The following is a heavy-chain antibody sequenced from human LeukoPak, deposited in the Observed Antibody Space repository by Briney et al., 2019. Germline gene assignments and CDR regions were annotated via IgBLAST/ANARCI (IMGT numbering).Heavy chain of an antibody. J-gene: IGHJ4*02. CDR2: IKQDGSEK. V-gene: IGHV3-7*01. CDR3: ARANYDILTGYYYFDY. D-gene: IGHD3-9*01. CDR1: GFTFSSYS. Sequence: GGSLRLSCAASGFTFSSYSMNWVRQAPGKGLEWVANIKQDGSEKYYVDSVKGRFTISRDNAKNSLYLQMNSLRAEDTAVYYCARANYDILTGYYYFDYWGQGTLVTVSS.